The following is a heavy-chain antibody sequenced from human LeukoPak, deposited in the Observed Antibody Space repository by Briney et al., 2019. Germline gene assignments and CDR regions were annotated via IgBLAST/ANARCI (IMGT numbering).Heavy chain of an antibody. CDR3: ARDHAYRADY. D-gene: IGHD2-2*01. CDR1: GFTFSNDW. J-gene: IGHJ4*02. Sequence: GGSLRLSCAASGFTFSNDWMCWVRQAPGKGLEWVANINQDESKKYYADSVKGRFTISRDNAKNSLYMQMSSLTAEDTAIYYCARDHAYRADYWGQGTLVTVSS. CDR2: INQDESKK. V-gene: IGHV3-7*01.